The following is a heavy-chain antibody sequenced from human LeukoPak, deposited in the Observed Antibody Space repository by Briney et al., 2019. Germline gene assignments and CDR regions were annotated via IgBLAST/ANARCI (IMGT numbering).Heavy chain of an antibody. D-gene: IGHD3-3*01. J-gene: IGHJ6*02. Sequence: ASVKVSCKASGYTFTGYGISWVRQAPGQGLEWMGWISAYNGNTNYAQKLQGRVTMTTDTSTSTAYMELRSLRSDDTAVYYCARDQGITIFGVVRDYYYGMDVWGQGTTVTVSS. V-gene: IGHV1-18*01. CDR1: GYTFTGYG. CDR2: ISAYNGNT. CDR3: ARDQGITIFGVVRDYYYGMDV.